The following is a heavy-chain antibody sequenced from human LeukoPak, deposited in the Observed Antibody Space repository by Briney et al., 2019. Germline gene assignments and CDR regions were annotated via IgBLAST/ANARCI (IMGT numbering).Heavy chain of an antibody. Sequence: ASVTVSCTASGYTFTIDCIHWVRQAPGQALEWMGAINPSGDNTWYAQKFQGRVTMTRDTSSNTVYLELISLRSEDTAVYYCARELGGGHFDYWGQGALVTVSS. J-gene: IGHJ4*02. CDR3: ARELGGGHFDY. V-gene: IGHV1-46*01. D-gene: IGHD2-15*01. CDR2: INPSGDNT. CDR1: GYTFTIDC.